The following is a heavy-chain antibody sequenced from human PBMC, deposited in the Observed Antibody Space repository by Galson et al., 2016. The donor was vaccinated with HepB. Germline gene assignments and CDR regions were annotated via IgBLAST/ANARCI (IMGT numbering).Heavy chain of an antibody. J-gene: IGHJ4*02. D-gene: IGHD2/OR15-2a*01. Sequence: SLRLSCAASGFTFSSYGMHWVRQAPVKWLEWVAFISYDGSNKKYAASVKGRFAISRDNSKNTLYLQMNSLRAEDPAVYYCATEAPILAPTLDYWGQGTLVTVSS. CDR1: GFTFSSYG. CDR3: ATEAPILAPTLDY. CDR2: ISYDGSNK. V-gene: IGHV3-30*03.